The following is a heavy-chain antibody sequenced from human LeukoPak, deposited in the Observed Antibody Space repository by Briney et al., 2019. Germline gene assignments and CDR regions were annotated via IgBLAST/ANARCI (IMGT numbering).Heavy chain of an antibody. Sequence: GGSLRLSCAASGFTFSNAWMSWVRQAPGKGLEWVGRIKSKTDCGTTDYAAPVKGRFTISRDDSKNTLYLQMNSLKTEDTAVYYCTTGDYDILTGYLSFDYWGQGTLVTVSS. CDR2: IKSKTDCGTT. J-gene: IGHJ4*02. D-gene: IGHD3-9*01. CDR3: TTGDYDILTGYLSFDY. V-gene: IGHV3-15*01. CDR1: GFTFSNAW.